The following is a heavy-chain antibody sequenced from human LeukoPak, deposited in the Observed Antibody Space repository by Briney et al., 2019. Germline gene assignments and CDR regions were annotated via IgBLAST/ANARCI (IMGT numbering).Heavy chain of an antibody. CDR2: IYYSGST. V-gene: IGHV4-39*07. D-gene: IGHD5-12*01. Sequence: SETLSLTCTVSGGSISSSNYSWGWIRQPPGKGLEWIGSIYYSGSTDYNPSLKSRVTISVDTSKNQFSLKLSSVTAADTAVYYCARGYRDYFNYWGQGTLVTVSS. J-gene: IGHJ4*02. CDR1: GGSISSSNYS. CDR3: ARGYRDYFNY.